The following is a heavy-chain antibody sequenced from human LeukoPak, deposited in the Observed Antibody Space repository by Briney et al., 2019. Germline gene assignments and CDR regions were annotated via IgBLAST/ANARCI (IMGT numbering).Heavy chain of an antibody. Sequence: SETLSLTCSVSGGSISSRPYYWGWIRQPAGKGLEWIGRIYTSGSTNYNPSLKSRVTISVDTSKNQFSLKLSSVTAADTAVYYCARGIVVVAQLGFYFYYMDVWGKGTTVTISS. V-gene: IGHV4-61*02. CDR3: ARGIVVVAQLGFYFYYMDV. CDR1: GGSISSRPYY. CDR2: IYTSGST. J-gene: IGHJ6*03. D-gene: IGHD2-15*01.